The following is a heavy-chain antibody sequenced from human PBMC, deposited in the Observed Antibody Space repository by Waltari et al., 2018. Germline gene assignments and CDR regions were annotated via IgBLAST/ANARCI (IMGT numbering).Heavy chain of an antibody. Sequence: VQLQESRPGLVKPSGTLSLTCAVSGGSISSSNWWSWTRQPQGKGLEWVSYISSSSDTIYYADYVKGRVTITRDNAKNSLYLQMNSLRAEGTAVYYGAREIAYGDYFDYWGQGTLVTVSS. CDR3: AREIAYGDYFDY. D-gene: IGHD4-17*01. J-gene: IGHJ4*02. V-gene: IGHV3-48*01. CDR1: GGSISSSN. CDR2: ISSSSDTI.